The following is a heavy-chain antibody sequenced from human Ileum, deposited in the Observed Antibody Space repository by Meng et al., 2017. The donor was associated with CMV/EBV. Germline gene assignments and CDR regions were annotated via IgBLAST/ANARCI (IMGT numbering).Heavy chain of an antibody. Sequence: GGSLRLSCAASGFTFDDYAMHWVRQAPGKGLEWVSGISWNSGSIGYADSVKGRFTISRDNAKNSLYLQMNSLRAEDTAVYYCVRVNSGTYYTHYYYGMDVWGQGTTVTVSS. CDR1: GFTFDDYA. V-gene: IGHV3-9*01. CDR2: ISWNSGSI. D-gene: IGHD1-26*01. CDR3: VRVNSGTYYTHYYYGMDV. J-gene: IGHJ6*02.